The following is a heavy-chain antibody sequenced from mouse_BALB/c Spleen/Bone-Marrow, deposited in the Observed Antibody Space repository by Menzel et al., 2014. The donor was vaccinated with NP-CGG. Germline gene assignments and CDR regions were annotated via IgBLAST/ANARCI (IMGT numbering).Heavy chain of an antibody. D-gene: IGHD1-1*01. CDR2: IDPANGNA. Sequence: VQLQQSGAELVKPGASVKLSCTASGFNIKDTYMHWVKQRPEQGLEWIGRIDPANGNAKYDPKFQGKATITADTSSNTAYLQLSSLTSDDTAVYYCARSGDYGSSLAYWGQGTLVTVSA. J-gene: IGHJ3*01. V-gene: IGHV14-3*02. CDR3: ARSGDYGSSLAY. CDR1: GFNIKDTY.